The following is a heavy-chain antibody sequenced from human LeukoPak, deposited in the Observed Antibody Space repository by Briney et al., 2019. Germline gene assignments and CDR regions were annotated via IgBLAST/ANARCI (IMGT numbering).Heavy chain of an antibody. CDR2: IIPIFGTA. V-gene: IGHV1-69*06. D-gene: IGHD6-6*01. CDR1: GGTFSSYA. CDR3: AREVAARGYFDY. J-gene: IGHJ4*02. Sequence: GASVKVSCKASGGTFSSYAISWVRQAPGQGLEWMGGIIPIFGTANYAQKFQGRVTITADKSTSTAYMELSSLRSEDTAVYYCAREVAARGYFDYWGQGTLVTVSS.